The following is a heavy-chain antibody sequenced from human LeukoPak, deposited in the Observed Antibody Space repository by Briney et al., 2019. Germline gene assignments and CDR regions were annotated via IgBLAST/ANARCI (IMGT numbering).Heavy chain of an antibody. Sequence: ASVKVSCKASGYTFASYGISWVRQAPGQGLEWMGWISAYNGNTNYAQKLQGRVTMTTDTSTSTAYMELRSLRSDDTAVYYCARDARYGDYDSPDYWGQGTLVTVSS. CDR1: GYTFASYG. CDR3: ARDARYGDYDSPDY. CDR2: ISAYNGNT. V-gene: IGHV1-18*01. D-gene: IGHD4-17*01. J-gene: IGHJ4*02.